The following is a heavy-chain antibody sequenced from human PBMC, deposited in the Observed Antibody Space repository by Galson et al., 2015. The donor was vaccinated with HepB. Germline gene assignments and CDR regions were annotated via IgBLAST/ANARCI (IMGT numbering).Heavy chain of an antibody. D-gene: IGHD2-15*01. CDR3: ARILSAAEDPSDAFDV. Sequence: AEVKKPGESLNISCKGSRYSFNSYWIGWVRQMPGKGLEWMGIIYPGDSDTRYSPSIQGQVTLSADKSINTVFLQWSSLKASDTAMYFCARILSAAEDPSDAFDVWGPGTKVTISS. CDR2: IYPGDSDT. V-gene: IGHV5-51*03. CDR1: RYSFNSYW. J-gene: IGHJ3*01.